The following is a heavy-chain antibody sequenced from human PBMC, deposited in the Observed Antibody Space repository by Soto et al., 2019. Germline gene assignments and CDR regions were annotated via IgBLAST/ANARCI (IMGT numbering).Heavy chain of an antibody. CDR1: GGSISSSSYY. Sequence: QLQLQESGPGLVKPSETLSLTCTVSGGSISSSSYYWGWIRQPPAKGLEWIGRIYYSGSTYYNPSLKSRVTISVDTSQNQFSLKLSYVTAAYTAVDYCAGQPKDAFDIWGQGTMVTVSS. V-gene: IGHV4-39*01. CDR3: AGQPKDAFDI. J-gene: IGHJ3*02. CDR2: IYYSGST.